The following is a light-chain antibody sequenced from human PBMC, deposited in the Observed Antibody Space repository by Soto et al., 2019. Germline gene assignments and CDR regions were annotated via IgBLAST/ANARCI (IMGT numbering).Light chain of an antibody. CDR1: QSVGGY. V-gene: IGKV3-11*01. CDR3: HQRSNWPPLT. CDR2: DAS. J-gene: IGKJ4*01. Sequence: EIVLTQSPATLSLSPGERATLSCRASQSVGGYLDWYQQKPGQAPRLLIYDASNRASGIPARFSGSGCGTDFTLTISSLEPEDLAVYYCHQRSNWPPLTFGGGTKVEIK.